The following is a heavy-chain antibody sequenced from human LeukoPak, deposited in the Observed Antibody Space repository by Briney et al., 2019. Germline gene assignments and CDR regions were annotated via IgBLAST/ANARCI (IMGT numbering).Heavy chain of an antibody. D-gene: IGHD3-22*01. V-gene: IGHV3-23*01. CDR1: GFTFSSYA. CDR2: ISGSAGRT. J-gene: IGHJ4*02. Sequence: GGSLRLSCAASGFTFSSYAMTWVRQAPGKGLEWVSAISGSAGRTFYAESVKGRFTIPRDNSKNTLYLQMNSLRAEDTAVYYCAKDDYYDSSGYLGVFDYWGREPWSPSPQ. CDR3: AKDDYYDSSGYLGVFDY.